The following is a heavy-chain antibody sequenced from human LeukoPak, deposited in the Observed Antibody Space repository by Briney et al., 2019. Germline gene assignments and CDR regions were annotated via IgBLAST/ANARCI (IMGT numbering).Heavy chain of an antibody. Sequence: ASVKVSCKASGYTFTGYYMHWARQAPGQGLEWMGWINPNSGGTNYAQKFQGRVTMTRDTSISTAYMALSRLRSDDTAVYYCARGKLWQQLPPYFDYWGQGTLVTVSS. V-gene: IGHV1-2*02. CDR1: GYTFTGYY. CDR3: ARGKLWQQLPPYFDY. D-gene: IGHD6-13*01. J-gene: IGHJ4*02. CDR2: INPNSGGT.